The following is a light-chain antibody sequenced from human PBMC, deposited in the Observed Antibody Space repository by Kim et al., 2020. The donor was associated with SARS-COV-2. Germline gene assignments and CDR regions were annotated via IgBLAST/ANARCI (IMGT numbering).Light chain of an antibody. J-gene: IGLJ2*01. CDR3: SSYAGNSNLV. Sequence: GPSVHISCTGTSSDVGGYNYVSWYQQHPGKAPKLMIYEVSKRPSGVPDRFSGSKSDNTASLTVSGLQAEDEADYYCSSYAGNSNLVFGGGTQLTVL. V-gene: IGLV2-8*01. CDR2: EVS. CDR1: SSDVGGYNY.